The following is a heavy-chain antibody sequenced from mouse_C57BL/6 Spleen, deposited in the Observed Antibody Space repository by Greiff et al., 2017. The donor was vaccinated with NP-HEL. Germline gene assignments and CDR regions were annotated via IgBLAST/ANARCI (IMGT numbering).Heavy chain of an antibody. D-gene: IGHD2-2*01. Sequence: EVQGVESGGGLVQPKGSLKLSCAASGFTFNTYAMHWVRQAPGKGLEWVARIRSKSSNYATYYADSVKDRFTISRDDSQSMLYLQMNNLKTEDTAMYYCVRALLVTEEFAYWGQGTLVTVSA. CDR2: IRSKSSNYAT. CDR1: GFTFNTYA. V-gene: IGHV10-3*01. J-gene: IGHJ3*01. CDR3: VRALLVTEEFAY.